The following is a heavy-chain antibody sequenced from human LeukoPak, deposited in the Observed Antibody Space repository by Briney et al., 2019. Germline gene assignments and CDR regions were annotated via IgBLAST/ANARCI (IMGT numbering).Heavy chain of an antibody. CDR2: ISGSGDNT. CDR1: GFTFSSYA. CDR3: AKGSGYDTDFDY. J-gene: IGHJ4*02. V-gene: IGHV3-23*01. Sequence: GGSLRLSCAASGFTFSSYAMSWVRQAPGKGLEWVSGISGSGDNTYYADSVKGRFTISRDNSKNTLYLQMNSLRAEDTAVYYCAKGSGYDTDFDYWGQGTLVSVSS. D-gene: IGHD5-12*01.